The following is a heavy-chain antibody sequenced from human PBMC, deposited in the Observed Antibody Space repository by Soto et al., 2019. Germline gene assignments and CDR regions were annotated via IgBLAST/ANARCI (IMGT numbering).Heavy chain of an antibody. CDR1: GGPFRSYA. CDR3: AGFLSAYDVAGSLDY. Sequence: ASVKVSCKASGGPFRSYAISWVRQAPGQGLEWMGGIIPIFGTANYEQKFQGRVTITADESTSTAYMELSSLRSDDTAVYYCAGFLSAYDVAGSLDYWGQGTLVTVSS. CDR2: IIPIFGTA. V-gene: IGHV1-69*13. J-gene: IGHJ4*02. D-gene: IGHD5-12*01.